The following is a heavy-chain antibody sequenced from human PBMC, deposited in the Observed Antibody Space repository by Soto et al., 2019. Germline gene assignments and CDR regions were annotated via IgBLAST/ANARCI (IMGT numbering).Heavy chain of an antibody. Sequence: SQTLSLTCAISGDSVSSNSVAWHWIRQSPSRGLEWLGRTYYRSKWYNNYAVSVKSRITINPDTSKNQFSLQLNSVTPEDTAVYYCSRGNRWALDYWGQGTLVTVSS. CDR2: TYYRSKWYN. D-gene: IGHD1-26*01. CDR3: SRGNRWALDY. CDR1: GDSVSSNSVA. V-gene: IGHV6-1*01. J-gene: IGHJ4*02.